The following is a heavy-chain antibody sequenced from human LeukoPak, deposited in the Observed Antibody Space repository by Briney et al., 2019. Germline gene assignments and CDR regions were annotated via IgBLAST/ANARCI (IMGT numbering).Heavy chain of an antibody. CDR3: ARDPCSSTSCYAAFGY. V-gene: IGHV3-21*01. CDR2: ISSSSSYI. Sequence: GGSLRLSCAASGFTFSRYSMNWVRQAPGKGLEWVSSISSSSSYIYYADSVKGRFTISRDNAKNSLYLQMNSLRAEDTAVYYCARDPCSSTSCYAAFGYWGQGTPVTVSS. D-gene: IGHD2-2*01. CDR1: GFTFSRYS. J-gene: IGHJ4*02.